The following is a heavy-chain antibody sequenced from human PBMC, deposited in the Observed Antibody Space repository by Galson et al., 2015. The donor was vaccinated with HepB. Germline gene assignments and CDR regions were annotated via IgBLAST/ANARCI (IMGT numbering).Heavy chain of an antibody. CDR2: ISGSGDST. V-gene: IGHV3-23*01. Sequence: SLRLSCAASGFTFSSYDMRWVRQAPGKGLEWVSAISGSGDSTYYADSVKGRFTISRDNSKNTLYLQMNSLRAEDTAVYYCAYTFTVTTPYFDSWGQGTLVTVSS. CDR3: AYTFTVTTPYFDS. CDR1: GFTFSSYD. J-gene: IGHJ4*02. D-gene: IGHD4-17*01.